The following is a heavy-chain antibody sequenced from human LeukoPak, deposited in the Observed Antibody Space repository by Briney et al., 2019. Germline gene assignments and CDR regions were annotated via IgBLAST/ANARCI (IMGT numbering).Heavy chain of an antibody. Sequence: SETLSLTCTVSGGSTSSYYWSWIRQPAGKGLERIGRIYTSGSTNYNPSLKSRVTISVDTSKNQFSLKLSSVTAADTAMYYCARGAYCSSTSCYRYYYYYGMDVWGQGTTVTVSS. CDR2: IYTSGST. J-gene: IGHJ6*02. D-gene: IGHD2-2*01. CDR3: ARGAYCSSTSCYRYYYYYGMDV. CDR1: GGSTSSYY. V-gene: IGHV4-4*07.